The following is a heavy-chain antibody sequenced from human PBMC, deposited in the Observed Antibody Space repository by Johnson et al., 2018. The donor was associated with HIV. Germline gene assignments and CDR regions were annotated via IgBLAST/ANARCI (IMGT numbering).Heavy chain of an antibody. CDR2: ISYDRSNK. CDR3: AKDQLVGATYAAFDI. D-gene: IGHD1-26*01. V-gene: IGHV3-30*18. Sequence: QVQLVESGGGLVQPGRSLRLSCAASGFTFDDYAMHWVRQAPGKGLAWVAVISYDRSNKSYSDSVKGRFTISRDNSKNTLYLQMNSLRPEDTAVYYCAKDQLVGATYAAFDIWGQGTMVTVSS. J-gene: IGHJ3*02. CDR1: GFTFDDYA.